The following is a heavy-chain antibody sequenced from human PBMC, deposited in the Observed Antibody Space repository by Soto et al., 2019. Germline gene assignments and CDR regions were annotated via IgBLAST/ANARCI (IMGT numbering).Heavy chain of an antibody. CDR1: GFTFSTYA. CDR2: LSYDGSNK. CDR3: ARVVQAAMYYYYGMDV. D-gene: IGHD2-2*01. J-gene: IGHJ6*02. Sequence: QVQLVESGGGVVQPGRSLRLSCAASGFTFSTYAMHWVRQAPGKGLERVAVLSYDGSNKYYADSVKGRFTISRDNSKNTRYLQMNSRRAEDTAVYYGARVVQAAMYYYYGMDVWGQGTTVTVSS. V-gene: IGHV3-30*03.